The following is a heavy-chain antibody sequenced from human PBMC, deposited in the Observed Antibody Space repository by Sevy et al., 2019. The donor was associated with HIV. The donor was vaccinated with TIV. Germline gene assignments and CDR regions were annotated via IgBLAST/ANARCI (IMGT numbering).Heavy chain of an antibody. CDR1: GFIFSNHG. D-gene: IGHD3-3*01. V-gene: IGHV3-33*01. CDR3: ARDVDNNYDGIDA. J-gene: IGHJ6*02. Sequence: GGSLRLSCAASGFIFSNHGMHWVRQAPGRGLEWVARIWYDGSDTYYGESVKGRFTISRDNSKNTVDLQMNSLRVEDTAVYYCARDVDNNYDGIDAWGQWTTVTVSS. CDR2: IWYDGSDT.